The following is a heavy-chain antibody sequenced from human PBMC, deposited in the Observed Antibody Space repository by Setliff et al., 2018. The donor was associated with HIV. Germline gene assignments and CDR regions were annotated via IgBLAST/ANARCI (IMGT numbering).Heavy chain of an antibody. V-gene: IGHV4-4*02. CDR3: TRDWRAYGLMGS. J-gene: IGHJ5*02. CDR2: IYFNLQT. D-gene: IGHD4-17*01. Sequence: PSETLSLTCAVSGVSISSSNWWSWVRQPPGKGLEWIGEIYFNLQTNYNPAFKSRVSVGLDNAKHQFSLRLTSVTAADTAIYYCTRDWRAYGLMGSWGQGMLVT. CDR1: GVSISSSNW.